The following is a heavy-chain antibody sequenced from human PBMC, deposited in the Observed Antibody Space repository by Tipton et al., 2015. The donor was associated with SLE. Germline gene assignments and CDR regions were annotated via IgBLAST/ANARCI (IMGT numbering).Heavy chain of an antibody. CDR3: VKDLDRGSVASY. J-gene: IGHJ4*02. Sequence: SLRLSCVASGFTVSSNYMSWVRQAPGKGLDWVSVLYSGGSTYYADSVKGRFTISRDNSKNSLYLQMNSLRVADTAVYYCVKDLDRGSVASYWGQGTLVTVSS. D-gene: IGHD3-10*01. V-gene: IGHV3-53*01. CDR1: GFTVSSNY. CDR2: LYSGGST.